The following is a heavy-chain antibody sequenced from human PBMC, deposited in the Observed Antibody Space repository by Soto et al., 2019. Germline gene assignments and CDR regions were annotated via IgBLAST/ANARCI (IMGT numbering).Heavy chain of an antibody. Sequence: XETLSLTCTVSGGSVSSGDYYWSWIRQPPGKGLEWIGYIYNTGSSKYNPSLKSRVTISVDTSKNQFSLKLSSVTAADTAVYYCARGVAAADCWGQGTLVTVSS. V-gene: IGHV4-61*08. D-gene: IGHD6-13*01. J-gene: IGHJ4*02. CDR2: IYNTGSS. CDR1: GGSVSSGDYY. CDR3: ARGVAAADC.